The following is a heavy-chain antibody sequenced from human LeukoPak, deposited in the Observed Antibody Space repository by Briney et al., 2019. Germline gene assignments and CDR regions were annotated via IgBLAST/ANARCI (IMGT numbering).Heavy chain of an antibody. D-gene: IGHD2-15*01. Sequence: PSETLSLTCTVSGGSISTYSWSWVRQPPGKGLEWIGYTHYSGNTNYNPSLKSRVTISVDTSKNQFSLNLASVTAADTAVYYCARYCDGGRCYSGAYDYWGRGTLVTVSS. CDR1: GGSISTYS. CDR3: ARYCDGGRCYSGAYDY. V-gene: IGHV4-59*01. CDR2: THYSGNT. J-gene: IGHJ4*02.